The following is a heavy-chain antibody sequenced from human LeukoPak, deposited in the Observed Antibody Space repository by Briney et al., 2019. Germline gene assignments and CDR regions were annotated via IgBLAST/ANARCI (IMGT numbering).Heavy chain of an antibody. J-gene: IGHJ4*02. D-gene: IGHD2-2*01. Sequence: VKVSCKASGGTFSSYAISWVRQAPGQGLEWMGGIIPIFGTANYAQKFQGRVTITADESTSTAYMELSSLRSEDTAVYYCARGRPQGYCSSTSCYAEFDYWGQGTLVTVSS. V-gene: IGHV1-69*01. CDR3: ARGRPQGYCSSTSCYAEFDY. CDR1: GGTFSSYA. CDR2: IIPIFGTA.